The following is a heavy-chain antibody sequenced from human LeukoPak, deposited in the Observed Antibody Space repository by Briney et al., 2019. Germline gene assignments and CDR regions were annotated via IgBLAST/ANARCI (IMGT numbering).Heavy chain of an antibody. J-gene: IGHJ6*02. CDR3: AVSTDSSGHGYHYGLGV. Sequence: ASVKVSCKASGYSFTGYYMHWVRQAPGQGLEWMGRINPNSGGTNYAQKFQGRVTMTRDTSISAAYMEMSRLRSDDSAVYYCAVSTDSSGHGYHYGLGVWGQGTTVTVSS. D-gene: IGHD3-22*01. V-gene: IGHV1-2*06. CDR2: INPNSGGT. CDR1: GYSFTGYY.